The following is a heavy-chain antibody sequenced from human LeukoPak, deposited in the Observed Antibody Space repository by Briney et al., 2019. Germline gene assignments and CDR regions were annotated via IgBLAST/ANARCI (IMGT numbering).Heavy chain of an antibody. J-gene: IGHJ4*02. CDR2: ISGSGGST. CDR3: AKVHSSGWYGAFDY. V-gene: IGHV3-23*01. D-gene: IGHD6-19*01. Sequence: GGSLRLSCAASGFTFSSYAMSWVRQAPGKGLEWVSSISGSGGSTYYADSVKGRFTISRDNSKNTLYLQMNSLRAEDTAVYYCAKVHSSGWYGAFDYWGQGTLVTVSS. CDR1: GFTFSSYA.